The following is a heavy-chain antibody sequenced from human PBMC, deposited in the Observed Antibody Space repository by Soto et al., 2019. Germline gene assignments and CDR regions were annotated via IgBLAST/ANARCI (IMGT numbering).Heavy chain of an antibody. Sequence: QVQLQQWGAGLLKPSETLSLTCAVYGGSFSGYYWSWIRQPPGKGLEWIGEINHSGSTNYNPSLKSRVTISVDTSKNQFSLKLSSVTAADTAVYYCATPKGRHHFCTNGVCYKGRAFDYWGQGTLVTVSS. D-gene: IGHD2-8*01. CDR1: GGSFSGYY. V-gene: IGHV4-34*01. CDR3: ATPKGRHHFCTNGVCYKGRAFDY. CDR2: INHSGST. J-gene: IGHJ4*02.